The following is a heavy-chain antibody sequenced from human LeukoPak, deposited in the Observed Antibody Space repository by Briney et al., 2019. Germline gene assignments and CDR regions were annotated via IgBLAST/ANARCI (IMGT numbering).Heavy chain of an antibody. J-gene: IGHJ6*03. CDR2: IYTSGST. Sequence: PSETLSLTCTVSGGSISSYYWSWIRQPAGKGLEWIGRIYTSGSTNYNPSLKSRVTMSVDTSKNQFSLKLSSVTAADTAVYYCARLNNPYYYYYYMDVWGKGTTVTISS. CDR1: GGSISSYY. V-gene: IGHV4-4*07. D-gene: IGHD1/OR15-1a*01. CDR3: ARLNNPYYYYYYMDV.